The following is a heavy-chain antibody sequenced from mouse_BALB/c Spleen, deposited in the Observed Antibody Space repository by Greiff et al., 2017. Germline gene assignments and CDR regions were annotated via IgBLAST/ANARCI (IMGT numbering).Heavy chain of an antibody. D-gene: IGHD2-4*01. CDR1: GFNIKDYY. J-gene: IGHJ3*01. V-gene: IGHV14-4*02. CDR2: IDPENGDT. CDR3: NAYDYDLAY. Sequence: EVQLQQSGAELVRSGASVKLSCTASGFNIKDYYMHWVKQRPEQGLEWIGWIDPENGDTEYAPKFQGKATMTADTSSNTAYLQLSSLTSEDTAVYYCNAYDYDLAYWGQGTLVTVSA.